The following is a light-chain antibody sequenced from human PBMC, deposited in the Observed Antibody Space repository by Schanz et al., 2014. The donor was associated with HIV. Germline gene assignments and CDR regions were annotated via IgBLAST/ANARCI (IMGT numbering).Light chain of an antibody. J-gene: IGKJ1*01. CDR1: QSVSAY. CDR3: QQYNNWPWT. CDR2: AAS. V-gene: IGKV3-15*01. Sequence: EIVLTQSPGTLSLSPGERATLSCRASQSVSAYLAWYQQKPGQAPRLLIYAASTRATGVPPRFSGSGSGTEFTLTISSLQSEDFAVYHCQQYNNWPWTFGQGTRVEIK.